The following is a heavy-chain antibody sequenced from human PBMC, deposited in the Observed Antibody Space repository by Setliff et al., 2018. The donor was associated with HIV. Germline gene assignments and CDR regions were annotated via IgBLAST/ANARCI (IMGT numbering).Heavy chain of an antibody. J-gene: IGHJ4*02. CDR3: AKEVSGGGWPRWGDQ. CDR2: ISSSGINT. V-gene: IGHV3-23*01. CDR1: GFTFSNYA. D-gene: IGHD6-19*01. Sequence: LRLSCAASGFTFSNYAMTWVRQAAGKGLEWVSAISSSGINTYYIDSVKGRFIISRDNSRSTLYLQLNSLRVEDTAVYFCAKEVSGGGWPRWGDQWGQGTRVTVSS.